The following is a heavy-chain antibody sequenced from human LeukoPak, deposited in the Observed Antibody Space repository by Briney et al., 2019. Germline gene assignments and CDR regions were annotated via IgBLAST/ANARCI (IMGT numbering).Heavy chain of an antibody. J-gene: IGHJ4*02. CDR1: GYTFTSYY. V-gene: IGHV1-46*01. CDR3: AILPKDIVVVPAAILFDY. Sequence: AASVKVSCKASGYTFTSYYMHWVRQAPGQGLEWMGIINPSGGSTSYAQKFQGRVTITTDESTSTAYMELSSLRSEDTAVYYCAILPKDIVVVPAAILFDYWGQGTLVTVSS. CDR2: INPSGGST. D-gene: IGHD2-2*02.